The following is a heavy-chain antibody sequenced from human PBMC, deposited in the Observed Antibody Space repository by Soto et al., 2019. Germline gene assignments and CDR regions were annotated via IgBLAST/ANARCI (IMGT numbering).Heavy chain of an antibody. J-gene: IGHJ4*02. CDR2: IYYSGST. CDR1: GASLSTGYYY. V-gene: IGHV4-30-4*01. D-gene: IGHD3-10*01. Sequence: QVQLKETGPGLVKPEQTLSLTCTFSGASLSTGYYYWSWIRQPPGKGLEWIGYIYYSGSTYYNPSLKSRATISVDTSNNQFSLKLSSVTAADTAVYFCAGLSYGVVNYWGQATLVTVSS. CDR3: AGLSYGVVNY.